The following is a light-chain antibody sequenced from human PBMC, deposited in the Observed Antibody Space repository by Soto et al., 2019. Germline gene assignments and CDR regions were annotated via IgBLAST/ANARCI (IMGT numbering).Light chain of an antibody. Sequence: EIVMTQSPATLPVSPGERVTLSCRASQSVSIYLAWYQQRPGQAPRPLIYGASTRATGLPARFSGSGSGTDFTLTISSLQSEDFAVYYCQQYNNWPRTFGQGTKVDIK. CDR1: QSVSIY. V-gene: IGKV3-15*01. CDR2: GAS. J-gene: IGKJ1*01. CDR3: QQYNNWPRT.